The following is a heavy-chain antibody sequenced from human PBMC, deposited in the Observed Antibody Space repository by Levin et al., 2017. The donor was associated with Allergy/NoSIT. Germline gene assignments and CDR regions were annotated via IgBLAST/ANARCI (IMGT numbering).Heavy chain of an antibody. CDR3: ARLRGDSGDDYLGYFDY. Sequence: SETLSLTCTVSGGSVSSGSYYWSWIRQPPGKGLEWIGYIYYSGSTNYNPSLKSRVTISIDTSKNQFSLKLSSVTAADTAVYYCARLRGDSGDDYLGYFDYWGQGTLVTVSS. CDR1: GGSVSSGSYY. CDR2: IYYSGST. J-gene: IGHJ4*02. V-gene: IGHV4-61*01. D-gene: IGHD5-12*01.